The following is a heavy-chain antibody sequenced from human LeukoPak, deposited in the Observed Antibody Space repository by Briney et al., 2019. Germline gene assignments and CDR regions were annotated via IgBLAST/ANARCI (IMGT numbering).Heavy chain of an antibody. CDR2: IYTIGST. Sequence: SETLTLTCTVSGGSISSSYWNWIRQPAGKGLEWIGRIYTIGSTNYNPTIKSPVTMSVNTSKNQFSLKLSSLTAADTAVYYCARGRVYSSSSCHYYYYGIDVWGQGTTVTVSS. CDR1: GGSISSSY. V-gene: IGHV4-4*07. CDR3: ARGRVYSSSSCHYYYYGIDV. J-gene: IGHJ6*02. D-gene: IGHD6-6*01.